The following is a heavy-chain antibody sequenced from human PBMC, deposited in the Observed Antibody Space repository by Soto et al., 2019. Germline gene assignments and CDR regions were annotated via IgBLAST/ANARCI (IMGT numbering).Heavy chain of an antibody. V-gene: IGHV4-30-4*01. CDR1: GGSISSGDYY. CDR3: ARGHVGLDFGPYYYYYGMDV. CDR2: IYYSGST. Sequence: QVQLQESGPGLVKPSQTLSLTCTVSGGSISSGDYYWSWIRQPPGKGLEWIGYIYYSGSTYYNPSLKSRVTISVDTSKNQFSLKLSSVTAADTAVYYCARGHVGLDFGPYYYYYGMDVWGQGTTVTVSS. D-gene: IGHD2-2*03. J-gene: IGHJ6*02.